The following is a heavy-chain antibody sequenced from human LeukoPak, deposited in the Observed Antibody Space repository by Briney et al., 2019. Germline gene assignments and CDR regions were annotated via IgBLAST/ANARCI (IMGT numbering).Heavy chain of an antibody. CDR3: ASLGDSMIVAVDY. CDR1: GFTFSSYW. V-gene: IGHV3-74*01. CDR2: INSDGSSA. Sequence: GSLRLSCAASGFTFSSYWMHWVRQAPGKGLVWVSRINSDGSSANYADSVKGRFTISRDNAKNTLYLQMNGLRAEDTAVYYCASLGDSMIVAVDYWGQGTLVTVSS. D-gene: IGHD3-22*01. J-gene: IGHJ4*02.